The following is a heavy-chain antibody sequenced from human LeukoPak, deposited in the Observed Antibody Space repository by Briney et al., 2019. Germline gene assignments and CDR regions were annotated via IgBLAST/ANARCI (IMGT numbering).Heavy chain of an antibody. CDR3: ARDVDIVVVVAATPYDY. CDR2: ISAYNGNT. Sequence: WASVKVSCKASGYTFTSYGISWVRQAPGQGLEWMGWISAYNGNTNYAQKLQGRVTMTTDTSTSTAYMELRSLRSDDTAVYYCARDVDIVVVVAATPYDYWGQGTLVAVSS. CDR1: GYTFTSYG. J-gene: IGHJ4*02. D-gene: IGHD2-15*01. V-gene: IGHV1-18*01.